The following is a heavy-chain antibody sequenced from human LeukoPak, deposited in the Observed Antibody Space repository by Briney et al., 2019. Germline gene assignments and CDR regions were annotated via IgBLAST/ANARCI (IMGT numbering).Heavy chain of an antibody. J-gene: IGHJ4*02. CDR1: GYTFTGYH. D-gene: IGHD2/OR15-2a*01. CDR2: INPNNGGT. Sequence: ASVKVSCKASGYTFTGYHIHWVRQAPGQGLEWLGWINPNNGGTNYAQKFQGRVTMTGDTSISTAYMELSSLRSDDTAVYYCARGLEYGSFDYWGQGTLVTVSS. V-gene: IGHV1-2*02. CDR3: ARGLEYGSFDY.